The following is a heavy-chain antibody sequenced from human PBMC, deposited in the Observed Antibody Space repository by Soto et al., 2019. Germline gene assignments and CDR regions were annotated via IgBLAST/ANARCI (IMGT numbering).Heavy chain of an antibody. Sequence: QVLLQESGPGLVKPSGTLSLTCTLSGGSTKFYYWSWIRQSPGKGLEWIGYVYHSGTTNYNPSLKSRVTISIETSKNQFSLELNSITAADAAVYYCARMNGDDGWVDPWGQGTLVTVSS. V-gene: IGHV4-59*01. J-gene: IGHJ5*02. CDR1: GGSTKFYY. D-gene: IGHD4-17*01. CDR2: VYHSGTT. CDR3: ARMNGDDGWVDP.